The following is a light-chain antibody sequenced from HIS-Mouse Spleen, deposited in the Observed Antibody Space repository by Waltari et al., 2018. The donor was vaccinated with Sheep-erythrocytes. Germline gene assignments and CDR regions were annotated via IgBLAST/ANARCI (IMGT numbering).Light chain of an antibody. CDR3: CSYAGSYNHV. J-gene: IGLJ1*01. V-gene: IGLV2-11*01. CDR1: SSDVGGYNY. Sequence: QSALTQPRSVSGSPGQSVTISCTGTSSDVGGYNYVSWYQQHPGKAPKLMIYDVSKRPAGVPNRFYVAKSGNTASLTISGLQAKDEADYYCCSYAGSYNHVFGTGTKVTVL. CDR2: DVS.